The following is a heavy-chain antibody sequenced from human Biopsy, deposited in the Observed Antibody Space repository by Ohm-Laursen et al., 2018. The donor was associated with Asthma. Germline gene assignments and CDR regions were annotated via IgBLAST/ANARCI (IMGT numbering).Heavy chain of an antibody. CDR1: GFTVSTNG. D-gene: IGHD4-23*01. CDR2: IYSGGGT. CDR3: ARAYGGSFFSGSFDI. Sequence: SLRLSCAASGFTVSTNGISWVRQPPGKGLEWVSVIYSGGGTYYADSVQGRVTISRDNSKNTLSLQMNSLRVEDTAVYYCARAYGGSFFSGSFDIWGQGTMVTVSS. V-gene: IGHV3-53*01. J-gene: IGHJ3*02.